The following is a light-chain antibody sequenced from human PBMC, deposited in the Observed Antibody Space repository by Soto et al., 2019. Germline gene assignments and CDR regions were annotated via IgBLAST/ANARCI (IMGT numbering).Light chain of an antibody. CDR2: GAS. J-gene: IGKJ5*01. V-gene: IGKV3-20*01. CDR1: QTVTSSY. Sequence: EIVLTQSPATLSVSPGERATLSCRASQTVTSSYLAWYQQKPGQSPRLLIYGASSRATGIPDRFSGSGSGTDFTLIISRLEPEDFAVYYCQQYGSAPPITFGQGTRLEIK. CDR3: QQYGSAPPIT.